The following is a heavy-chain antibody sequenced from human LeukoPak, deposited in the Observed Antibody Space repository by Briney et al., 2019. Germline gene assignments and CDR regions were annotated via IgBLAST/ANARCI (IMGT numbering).Heavy chain of an antibody. D-gene: IGHD3-10*01. J-gene: IGHJ4*02. CDR3: VASGSYYYYFDY. Sequence: GGSLRLSCSASGFTFSSYAMHWVRQAPGKGLEYVSAISSNGGNTYYADSVKGRFTISRDNSKNTLYLQMSGPRAEDTAVYYCVASGSYYYYFDYWGQGTLVTVSS. V-gene: IGHV3-64D*06. CDR1: GFTFSSYA. CDR2: ISSNGGNT.